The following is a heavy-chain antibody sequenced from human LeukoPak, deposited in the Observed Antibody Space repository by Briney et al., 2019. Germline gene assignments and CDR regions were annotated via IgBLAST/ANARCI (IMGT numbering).Heavy chain of an antibody. CDR2: ISGSGGST. V-gene: IGHV3-23*01. CDR1: GFTFSSYA. Sequence: GALRLSCAASGFTFSSYAMSWVRQAPGKGLEWVSAISGSGGSTYYADSVKGRFTISRDNSKNTLYLQMNSLRAEDTAVYYCAKDPKFDFWSGSDYWGQGTLVTVSS. J-gene: IGHJ4*02. CDR3: AKDPKFDFWSGSDY. D-gene: IGHD3-3*01.